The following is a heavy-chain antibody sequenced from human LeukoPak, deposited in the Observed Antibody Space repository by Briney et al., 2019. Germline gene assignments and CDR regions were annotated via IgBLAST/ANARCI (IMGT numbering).Heavy chain of an antibody. D-gene: IGHD1-1*01. Sequence: GGSLRLSCAASGFTFSSYWMHWVRQAPGKGLEWVAVISYDGSNKYYADSVKGRFTISRDNSKNTLYLQMNSLRAEDTAVYYCARDPRGTSAFDIWGQGTMVTVSS. CDR3: ARDPRGTSAFDI. J-gene: IGHJ3*02. CDR1: GFTFSSYW. V-gene: IGHV3-30*03. CDR2: ISYDGSNK.